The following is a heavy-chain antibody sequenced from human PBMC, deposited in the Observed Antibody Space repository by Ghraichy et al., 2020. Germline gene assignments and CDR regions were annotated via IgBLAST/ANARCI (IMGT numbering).Heavy chain of an antibody. Sequence: SETLSLTCAVSGGSISSSNWWSWVRQPPGKGLEWIGEIYHSGSTNYNPSLKSRVTISVDKSKNQFSLKLSSVTAADTAVYYCARTPSSVTTSVWFDPWGQGTLVTVSS. J-gene: IGHJ5*02. CDR1: GGSISSSNW. CDR3: ARTPSSVTTSVWFDP. CDR2: IYHSGST. D-gene: IGHD4-17*01. V-gene: IGHV4-4*02.